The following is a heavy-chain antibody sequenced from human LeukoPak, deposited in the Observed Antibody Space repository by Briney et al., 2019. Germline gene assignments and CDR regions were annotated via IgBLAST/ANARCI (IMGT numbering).Heavy chain of an antibody. CDR3: ARESDPRLRLLWSGSNHDAFDI. CDR2: ISSSSSYI. D-gene: IGHD3-3*01. V-gene: IGHV3-21*01. Sequence: GGSLRLSCAASGFTFSSYSMNWVRQAPGKGLEWVSSISSSSSYIYYADSVKGRFTISRDNAKNSLYLQMNSLRAEDTAVYYCARESDPRLRLLWSGSNHDAFDIWGQGTMVTVSS. CDR1: GFTFSSYS. J-gene: IGHJ3*02.